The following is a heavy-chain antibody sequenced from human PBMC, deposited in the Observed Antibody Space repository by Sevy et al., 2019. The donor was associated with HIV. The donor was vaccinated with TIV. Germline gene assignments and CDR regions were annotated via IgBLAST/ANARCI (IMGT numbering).Heavy chain of an antibody. J-gene: IGHJ3*02. Sequence: GGSLRLSCAASGFTFSSYEMNWVRQAPGKGLEWVSYISRSGSNYADSVKGRFTISRDNAKNSLYLQMNSLRAEDTAVYYCARDGIVGAYDAFDIWAQGTMVTVSS. CDR2: ISRSGS. V-gene: IGHV3-48*03. D-gene: IGHD1-26*01. CDR3: ARDGIVGAYDAFDI. CDR1: GFTFSSYE.